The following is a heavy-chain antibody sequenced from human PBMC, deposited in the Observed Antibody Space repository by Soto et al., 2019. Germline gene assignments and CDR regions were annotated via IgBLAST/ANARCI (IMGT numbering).Heavy chain of an antibody. CDR3: ARKEGYCGGGSCPYGMDV. Sequence: SVKVSCKASGGTFSSYAISWVRQAPGQGLEWMGGIIPIFGTANYAQKFQGRVTITADESTSTAYMELSSLRSEDTAVYYCARKEGYCGGGSCPYGMDVWGQGTTVTVSS. CDR2: IIPIFGTA. J-gene: IGHJ6*02. CDR1: GGTFSSYA. D-gene: IGHD2-15*01. V-gene: IGHV1-69*13.